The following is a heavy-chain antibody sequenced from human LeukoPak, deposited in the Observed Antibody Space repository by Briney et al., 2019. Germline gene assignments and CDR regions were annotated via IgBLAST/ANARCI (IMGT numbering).Heavy chain of an antibody. J-gene: IGHJ4*02. V-gene: IGHV4-39*02. CDR3: ARDRCGGGTCSADY. D-gene: IGHD2-15*01. CDR2: IYYSGST. CDR1: GGSISSSNYY. Sequence: SETLSLTCTVSGGSISSSNYYWGWIRQPPGKGLEWIGTIYYSGSTYYNPSLKSRVTISVDTSKNQFSLKLTSVTAADTAVYYCARDRCGGGTCSADYWGQGTLVTVSS.